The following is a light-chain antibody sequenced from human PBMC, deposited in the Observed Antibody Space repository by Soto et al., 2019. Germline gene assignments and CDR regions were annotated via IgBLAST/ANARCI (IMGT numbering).Light chain of an antibody. CDR1: QSFRGL. CDR3: QQYGSSLWT. CDR2: DAS. Sequence: EVVLTPSPFTLSLSPLERFTLSSSASQSFRGLLAWYQQKPSQAPRLLIYDASRRAAGTPDRFSGSGSGKDFTLTISRLEPEDFAVYYCQQYGSSLWTFGQGTKVDIK. J-gene: IGKJ1*01. V-gene: IGKV3-20*01.